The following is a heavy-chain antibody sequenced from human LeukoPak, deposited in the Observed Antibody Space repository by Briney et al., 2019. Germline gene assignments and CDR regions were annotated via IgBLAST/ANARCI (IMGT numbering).Heavy chain of an antibody. CDR1: GYTFTGYG. CDR3: ARGIIGYYFDY. CDR2: ISAYGNT. J-gene: IGHJ4*02. D-gene: IGHD2-15*01. V-gene: IGHV1-18*01. Sequence: ASVKVSCKASGYTFTGYGISWVRQAPGQGLEWMGLISAYGNTNYAQNLQGRVTMTTDTSTSTAYMELRSLRSDDTAVYYCARGIIGYYFDYWGQGTLVTVSS.